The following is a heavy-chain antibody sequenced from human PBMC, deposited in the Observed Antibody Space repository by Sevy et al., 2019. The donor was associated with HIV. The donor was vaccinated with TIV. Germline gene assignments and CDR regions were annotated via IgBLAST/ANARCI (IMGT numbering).Heavy chain of an antibody. CDR3: ARSRSEMATTWDFDY. D-gene: IGHD5-12*01. CDR1: GGSISSYY. Sequence: SETLSLTCTVSGGSISSYYWSWIRQPPGKGLEWIGYIYYSGSTNYNPSLKSRVTISVDTSKNQFSLKLSSVTAADTAVYYCARSRSEMATTWDFDYWGQGTLVTVSS. CDR2: IYYSGST. J-gene: IGHJ4*02. V-gene: IGHV4-59*01.